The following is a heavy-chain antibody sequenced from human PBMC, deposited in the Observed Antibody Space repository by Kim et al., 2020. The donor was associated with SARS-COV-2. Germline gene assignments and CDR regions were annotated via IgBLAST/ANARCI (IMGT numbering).Heavy chain of an antibody. CDR2: IAYDGTIK. J-gene: IGHJ6*02. CDR1: GFTFSSFV. D-gene: IGHD3-10*01. V-gene: IGHV3-30-3*01. CDR3: VRGHRVSLTYAMDV. Sequence: GGSLRLSCAASGFTFSSFVMHWVRQSPGKGLEWVAVIAYDGTIKFYADSLKGRFSISRDNFQNTLSLQMNSLRPEDTAVYYCVRGHRVSLTYAMDVWGQGTTVTVSS.